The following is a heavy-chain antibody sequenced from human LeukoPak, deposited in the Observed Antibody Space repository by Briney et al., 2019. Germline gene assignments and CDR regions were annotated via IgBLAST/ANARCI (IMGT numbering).Heavy chain of an antibody. J-gene: IGHJ5*02. D-gene: IGHD3-3*01. CDR2: IFYSGST. CDR3: ARGGVTIFGVATPTNWFDP. Sequence: SETLSLTCTVSGGSISSYYWSWIRQPPGKGLEWIGYIFYSGSTNYNPSLKSRVTISVDTSKNQFSLKLSSVTAADTAVYYCARGGVTIFGVATPTNWFDPWGQGTLVTVSS. CDR1: GGSISSYY. V-gene: IGHV4-59*01.